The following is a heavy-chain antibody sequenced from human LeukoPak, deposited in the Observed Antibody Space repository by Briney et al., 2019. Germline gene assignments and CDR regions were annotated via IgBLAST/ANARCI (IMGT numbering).Heavy chain of an antibody. J-gene: IGHJ3*02. CDR1: GGSISSGDYY. D-gene: IGHD5-24*01. V-gene: IGHV4-30-4*01. CDR3: ARDRRRDGYKHAFDI. Sequence: SETLSLTCTVSGGSISSGDYYWSWIRQPPGKGLEWIGYIYYSGSTYYNPSLKSRVTMSVDTSKNQFSLKLSSVTAADTAVYYCARDRRRDGYKHAFDIWGQGTMVTVSS. CDR2: IYYSGST.